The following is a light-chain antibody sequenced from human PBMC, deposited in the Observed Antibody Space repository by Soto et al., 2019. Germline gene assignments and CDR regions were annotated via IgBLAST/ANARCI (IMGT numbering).Light chain of an antibody. CDR2: GAS. CDR3: QQYNNWPV. J-gene: IGKJ1*01. V-gene: IGKV3-15*01. CDR1: QTISSN. Sequence: EVVLTQSPGTLSLSALVCATLXSTASQTISSNYLAWYQQKPGQAPRLLIYGASTRATGIPARFSGSGSGTEFTLTISSLQSEDFAVYYCQQYNNWPVFGQGAKVDI.